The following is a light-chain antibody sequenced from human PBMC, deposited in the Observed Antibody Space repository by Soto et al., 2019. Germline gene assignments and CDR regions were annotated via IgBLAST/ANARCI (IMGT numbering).Light chain of an antibody. Sequence: QSALTQPGAVSGSPGQSITISCTGTRGDVGSFNYVSWYQLHPGKAPKLVIYDVSSRPSGVSSRFSGSKSGSTASLSISGLQAEDEGDYYCASYSTGDTLYVFGSGT. CDR2: DVS. CDR3: ASYSTGDTLYV. V-gene: IGLV2-14*01. CDR1: RGDVGSFNY. J-gene: IGLJ1*01.